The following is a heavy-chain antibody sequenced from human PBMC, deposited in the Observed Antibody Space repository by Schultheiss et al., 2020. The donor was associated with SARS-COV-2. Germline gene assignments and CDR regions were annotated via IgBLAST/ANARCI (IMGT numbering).Heavy chain of an antibody. CDR2: INHSGST. J-gene: IGHJ4*02. V-gene: IGHV4-34*01. Sequence: SETLSLTCTVSGGSISSYYWSWIRQPAGKGLEWIGEINHSGSTNYNPSLKSRVTISVDTSKNQFSLKLSSVTAADTAVYYCARGRTRGSLPDYWGQGTLVTVSS. D-gene: IGHD1-26*01. CDR1: GGSISSYY. CDR3: ARGRTRGSLPDY.